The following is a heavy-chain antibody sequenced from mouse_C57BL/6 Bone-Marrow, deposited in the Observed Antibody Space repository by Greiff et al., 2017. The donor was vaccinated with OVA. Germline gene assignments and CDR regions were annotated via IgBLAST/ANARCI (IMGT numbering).Heavy chain of an antibody. D-gene: IGHD2-3*01. J-gene: IGHJ4*01. Sequence: EVKLVESGGGLVKPGGSLKLSCAASGFTFSDYGMHWVRQAPEKGLEWVAYISSGSSTIYYADTVKGRFTISRDNAKNTLFLQMTSLRSEDTAMYYCARSYDGYYVFYAMDYWGQGTSVTVSS. V-gene: IGHV5-17*01. CDR1: GFTFSDYG. CDR2: ISSGSSTI. CDR3: ARSYDGYYVFYAMDY.